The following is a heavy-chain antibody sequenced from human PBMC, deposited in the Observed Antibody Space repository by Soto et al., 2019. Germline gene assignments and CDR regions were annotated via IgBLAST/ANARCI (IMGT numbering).Heavy chain of an antibody. V-gene: IGHV3-23*01. CDR3: ARRSSSWYFDY. J-gene: IGHJ4*02. Sequence: EVQLLESGGGLVQPGGSLRLSCAASGFTFSSYAMNWVRQAPGKGLEWVSVISGSGDSTYYADSVKGRFTISRDNSKNTRYLQMNSLRAEDTAVYYCARRSSSWYFDYWGQGTLVTVSS. CDR2: ISGSGDST. CDR1: GFTFSSYA. D-gene: IGHD6-13*01.